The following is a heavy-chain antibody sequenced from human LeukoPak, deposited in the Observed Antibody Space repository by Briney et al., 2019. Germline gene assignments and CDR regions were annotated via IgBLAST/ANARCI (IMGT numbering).Heavy chain of an antibody. V-gene: IGHV3-48*04. CDR1: GFVVSRDN. J-gene: IGHJ4*02. CDR3: VGEVGRPKTFYFDA. D-gene: IGHD3-16*01. CDR2: ISETI. Sequence: GGSLRLSCIASGFVVSRDNMNWVRQAPGKGLEWVAHISETIYYADSVQGRFTSSRTNANNSLYLQMSNLRVDETAMYYCVGEVGRPKTFYFDAWGRGTPVTASS.